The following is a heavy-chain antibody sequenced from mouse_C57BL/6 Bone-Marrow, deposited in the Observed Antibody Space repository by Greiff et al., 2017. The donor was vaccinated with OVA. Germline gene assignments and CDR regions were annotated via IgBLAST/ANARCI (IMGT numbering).Heavy chain of an antibody. J-gene: IGHJ2*01. D-gene: IGHD2-13*01. Sequence: EVMLVESGGGLVQPGGSLKLSCAASGFTFSDYYMYWVRQTPEKRLEWVAYISNGGGSTYYPDPVQGRFTLSRDNAKNTLYLQMSRLKSEDTAMYYCARQHDGDRYFDYWGQGTTLTVSS. V-gene: IGHV5-12*01. CDR3: ARQHDGDRYFDY. CDR1: GFTFSDYY. CDR2: ISNGGGST.